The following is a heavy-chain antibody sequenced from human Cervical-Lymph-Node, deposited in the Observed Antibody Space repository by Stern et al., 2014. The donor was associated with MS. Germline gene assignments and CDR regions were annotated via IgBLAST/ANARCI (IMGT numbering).Heavy chain of an antibody. CDR2: INGNSRHI. J-gene: IGHJ2*01. CDR3: AKDFDTYGSLYWYFDL. Sequence: EVQLEESGGGLVQPGRSLRLSCAASGFTFDNYAMHWVRQAPGKGLEWVSGINGNSRHIGYADSVKGRFTISRDKKSLYLQMNSLRPEDTAFYYCAKDFDTYGSLYWYFDLWGRGTLVTVSS. CDR1: GFTFDNYA. V-gene: IGHV3-9*01. D-gene: IGHD5-18*01.